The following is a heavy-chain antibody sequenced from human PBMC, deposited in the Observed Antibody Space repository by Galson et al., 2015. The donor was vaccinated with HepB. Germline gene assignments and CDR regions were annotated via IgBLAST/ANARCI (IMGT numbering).Heavy chain of an antibody. CDR3: AHRRYRTSPLDP. Sequence: SLRLSCAASGLAFSSYAIDWVRQGPGGGLEWVSSISGSAGSTSYTDSVKGRFTISRDGSKNTVYLQMSSLRAEDTAVYYCAHRRYRTSPLDPWGQGTLVIVSS. V-gene: IGHV3-23*01. D-gene: IGHD2-2*01. CDR2: ISGSAGST. J-gene: IGHJ5*02. CDR1: GLAFSSYA.